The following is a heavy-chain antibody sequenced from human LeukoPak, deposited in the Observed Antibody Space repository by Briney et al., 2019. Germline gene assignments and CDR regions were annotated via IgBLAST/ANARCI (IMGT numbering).Heavy chain of an antibody. CDR3: AGPTTGLDY. CDR2: ISSSDSTI. D-gene: IGHD1-26*01. CDR1: GFTFSSYE. V-gene: IGHV3-48*03. Sequence: GGSLRLSCAASGFTFSSYEMNWVRQAPGKGLEWVSYISSSDSTIYYADSVKGRFTISRDNAKNSLYLQMNSLRAEDTAVYYCAGPTTGLDYWGQGTLVTVSS. J-gene: IGHJ4*02.